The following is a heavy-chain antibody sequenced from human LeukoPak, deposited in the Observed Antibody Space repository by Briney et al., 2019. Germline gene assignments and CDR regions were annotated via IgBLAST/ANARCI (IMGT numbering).Heavy chain of an antibody. CDR2: IYYSGST. Sequence: SETLSLTCTVSGGSISTYYWSWIRQPPGKGLECIGYIYYSGSTNYNPSLKSRVTISVDRSKSQFSLKLIYVTAADTTLYYCARGHLTEGLGYFDYWGQGTLVTVSS. CDR1: GGSISTYY. D-gene: IGHD1-14*01. CDR3: ARGHLTEGLGYFDY. J-gene: IGHJ4*02. V-gene: IGHV4-59*01.